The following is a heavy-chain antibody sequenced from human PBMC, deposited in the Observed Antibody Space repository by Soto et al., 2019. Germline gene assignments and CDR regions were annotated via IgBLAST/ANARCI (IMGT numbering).Heavy chain of an antibody. Sequence: QITLKESGPTLVKPTETLTLTCTVSGFPLSARGVGVGWIRQPPGKALEWLAIIYWNDDKRYSPSLKSRLTITEDTSKNQVIITMTNTDPVDTAKYYCAHSPWVAAPDYWGQGTLVTVSS. CDR2: IYWNDDK. CDR1: GFPLSARGVG. J-gene: IGHJ4*02. D-gene: IGHD2-15*01. CDR3: AHSPWVAAPDY. V-gene: IGHV2-5*01.